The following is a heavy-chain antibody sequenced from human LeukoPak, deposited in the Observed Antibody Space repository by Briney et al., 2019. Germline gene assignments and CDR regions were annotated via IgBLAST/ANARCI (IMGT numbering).Heavy chain of an antibody. CDR3: AREEGDWGDAFDI. D-gene: IGHD2-21*02. CDR1: GYTFTNYG. J-gene: IGHJ3*02. CDR2: ISGYNGNT. V-gene: IGHV1-18*01. Sequence: ASVKVSCKASGYTFTNYGISWVRQAPGQGLEWMGWISGYNGNTNYAQKVQGRVTMTRDTSTSTVYMELRSLRSDDTAVYYCAREEGDWGDAFDIWGQGTLVTVSS.